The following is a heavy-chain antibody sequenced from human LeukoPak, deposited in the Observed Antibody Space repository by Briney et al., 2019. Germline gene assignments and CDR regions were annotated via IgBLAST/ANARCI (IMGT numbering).Heavy chain of an antibody. CDR3: ARAYDSSGYYASY. CDR1: GFTFSSYS. D-gene: IGHD3-22*01. J-gene: IGHJ4*02. Sequence: GGSLRLSCAASGFTFSSYSMNWVRQAPGKGLEWVSSISSSSSYIYYADSVKGRFTISRDNAKNSLYLQMNSLRAEDTAVFYCARAYDSSGYYASYWGQGTLVTVSS. CDR2: ISSSSSYI. V-gene: IGHV3-21*01.